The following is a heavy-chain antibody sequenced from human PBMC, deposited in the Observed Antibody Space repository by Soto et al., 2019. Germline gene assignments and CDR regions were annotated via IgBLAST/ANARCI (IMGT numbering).Heavy chain of an antibody. CDR3: TRAYGSGSQTTCYYYYMDV. Sequence: GGSLRLSCAASGFTFSGSAMHWVRQASGKGLEWVGRIRSKANSYATAYAASVKGRFTISRDDSKNTAYLQMNSLKTEDTAVYYCTRAYGSGSQTTCYYYYMDVWGKGTTVTVSS. D-gene: IGHD3-10*01. V-gene: IGHV3-73*01. CDR2: IRSKANSYAT. CDR1: GFTFSGSA. J-gene: IGHJ6*03.